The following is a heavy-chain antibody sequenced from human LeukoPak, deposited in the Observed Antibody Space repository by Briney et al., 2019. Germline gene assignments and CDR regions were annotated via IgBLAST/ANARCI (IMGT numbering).Heavy chain of an antibody. CDR3: AKDVARYYYDSPT. CDR1: GFTFSSYG. CDR2: ISYDGSNK. J-gene: IGHJ3*01. V-gene: IGHV3-30*18. Sequence: PGGSLRLSCAASGFTFSSYGMHRVRQAPGKGLEWVAVISYDGSNKYYADSVKGRFTISRDNSKNTLYLQMNSLRAEDTAVYYCAKDVARYYYDSPTWGQGTMVTVSS. D-gene: IGHD3-22*01.